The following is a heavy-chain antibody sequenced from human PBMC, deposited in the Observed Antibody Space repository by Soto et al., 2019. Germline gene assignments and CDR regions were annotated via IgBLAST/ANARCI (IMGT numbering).Heavy chain of an antibody. CDR2: ISYDGSNQ. CDR3: AREGDCSGGSCYLFDY. CDR1: GFTFSNYP. D-gene: IGHD2-15*01. Sequence: QVQLVESGGGVVQPGRSLRLSCAASGFTFSNYPMHWVRQAPGKGLEWVAVISYDGSNQYYADSVKGRFTISRDNSKNTLYLQMSSLRAEDTALYDCAREGDCSGGSCYLFDYWGPGTLVTVSS. V-gene: IGHV3-30-3*01. J-gene: IGHJ4*02.